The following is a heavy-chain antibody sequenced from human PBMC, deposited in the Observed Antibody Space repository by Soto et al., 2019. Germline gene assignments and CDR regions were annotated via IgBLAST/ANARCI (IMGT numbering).Heavy chain of an antibody. V-gene: IGHV3-33*01. J-gene: IGHJ6*02. CDR3: ARALFPDVDIYAMDV. CDR2: IWNDGSNK. D-gene: IGHD5-12*01. Sequence: LRLSCAASGFTFRDHAMHWVRQAPGKGREWLAIIWNDGSNKFYAGSVQGRFTISRDNSKNTVYLQMNTLSAEDTVVYYCARALFPDVDIYAMDVWGQGTTVTVSS. CDR1: GFTFRDHA.